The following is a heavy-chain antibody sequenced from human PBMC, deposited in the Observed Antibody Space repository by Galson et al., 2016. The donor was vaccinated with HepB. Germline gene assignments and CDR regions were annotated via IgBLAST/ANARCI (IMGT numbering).Heavy chain of an antibody. J-gene: IGHJ4*02. Sequence: LRLSCAASGLTLSRFWMHWVRQDPGKGLVWVSTISDGTYTTYADSVKGRFTISRDNAKNSLYLDMDRLRIEDTAVYYCARGGGMVDFWGQGTLVTVSS. CDR3: ARGGGMVDF. CDR2: ISDGTYT. CDR1: GLTLSRFW. D-gene: IGHD3-10*01. V-gene: IGHV3-74*03.